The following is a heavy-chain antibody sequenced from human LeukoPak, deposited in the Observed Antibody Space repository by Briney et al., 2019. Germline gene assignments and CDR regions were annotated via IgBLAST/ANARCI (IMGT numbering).Heavy chain of an antibody. D-gene: IGHD4-17*01. Sequence: ASVKVSCKVSGYTFTDYYMHWVQQAPGKGLEWMGLVDPEDGETIYAEKFQGRVTITADTSTDTAYMELSSLRSEDTAVYYCATDHDYAEYFQHWGQGTLVTVSS. J-gene: IGHJ1*01. CDR3: ATDHDYAEYFQH. V-gene: IGHV1-69-2*01. CDR2: VDPEDGET. CDR1: GYTFTDYY.